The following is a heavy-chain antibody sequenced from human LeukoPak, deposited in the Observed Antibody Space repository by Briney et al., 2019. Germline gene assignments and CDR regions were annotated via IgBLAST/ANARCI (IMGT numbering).Heavy chain of an antibody. CDR2: ISSSSSYI. Sequence: PGGSLRLSCAASGFTFSSYSMNWVRQAPGKGLEWVSSISSSSSYIYYADSVKGRFTTSRDNAKNSLYLQMNSLRAEDTAVYYCASRTTVVTRAPFDPNWFDPWGQGTLVTVSS. CDR3: ASRTTVVTRAPFDPNWFDP. J-gene: IGHJ5*02. CDR1: GFTFSSYS. V-gene: IGHV3-21*01. D-gene: IGHD4-23*01.